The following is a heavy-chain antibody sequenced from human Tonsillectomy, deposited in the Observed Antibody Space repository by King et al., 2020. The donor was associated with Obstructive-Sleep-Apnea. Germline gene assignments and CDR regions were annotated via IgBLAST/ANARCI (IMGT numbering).Heavy chain of an antibody. V-gene: IGHV4-31*03. CDR1: GDSLSSGGYY. CDR3: ARGGGYTSLDY. J-gene: IGHJ4*02. D-gene: IGHD5-18*01. Sequence: QLQESVPGLLKPSQTLSLTCSVSGDSLSSGGYYWTLIRQHHVKGLAWIGHMYYLVATYYNPSLKRRVTISQETSKNQFSLRLTSVTAADTAVFYCARGGGYTSLDYWGQGTLVTVSS. CDR2: MYYLVAT.